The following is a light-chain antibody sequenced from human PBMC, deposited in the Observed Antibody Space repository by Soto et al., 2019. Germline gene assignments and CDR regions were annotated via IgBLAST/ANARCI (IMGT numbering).Light chain of an antibody. V-gene: IGKV1-39*01. CDR3: HPRYTTPRT. CDR2: AAS. J-gene: IGKJ1*01. Sequence: DIQMTQSPSSLSASVGDRVTITCRARQSIGSYLNWYQQKPGKAPKLLIYAASSLQGGVPSRFSRSESGKNFTLTIRSQQPEDCAPSSCHPRYTTPRTFVQGTKVEIK. CDR1: QSIGSY.